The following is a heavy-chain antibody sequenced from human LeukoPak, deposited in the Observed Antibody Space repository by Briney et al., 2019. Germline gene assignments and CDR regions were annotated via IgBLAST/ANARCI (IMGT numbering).Heavy chain of an antibody. CDR3: ARLGPFDI. CDR1: GYSFTNFW. Sequence: GESLKISCKGSGYSFTNFWIAWVRQLPGKGLEWMGIFYPSDSDAKYSPSFQGQVTISADRSISTAYLQWSSLKASDTAMYYCARLGPFDIWGQGTMVTVSS. J-gene: IGHJ3*02. V-gene: IGHV5-51*01. CDR2: FYPSDSDA.